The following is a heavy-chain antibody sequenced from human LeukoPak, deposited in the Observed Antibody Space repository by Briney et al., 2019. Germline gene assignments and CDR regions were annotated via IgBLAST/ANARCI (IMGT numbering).Heavy chain of an antibody. J-gene: IGHJ6*02. V-gene: IGHV4-59*01. CDR3: ARGGSSSWYDAYYYYYGMDV. Sequence: PSETLSLTCTVSGGYISSYYWSWIRQPPGKGLEWIGYIYYSGSTNYNPSLKSRVTISVDTSKNQFSLKLSSVTAADTAVYYCARGGSSSWYDAYYYYYGMDVWGQGTTVTVSS. CDR1: GGYISSYY. CDR2: IYYSGST. D-gene: IGHD6-13*01.